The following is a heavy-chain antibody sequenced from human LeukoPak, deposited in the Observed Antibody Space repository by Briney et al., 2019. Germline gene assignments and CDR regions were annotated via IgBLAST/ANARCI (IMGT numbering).Heavy chain of an antibody. CDR1: GYTLTALP. J-gene: IGHJ4*02. V-gene: IGHV1-24*01. D-gene: IGHD1-26*01. Sequence: ASVKVSCKVSGYTLTALPIHWVRQAPGKGLEWMGGFDPDDGETVYAQMFQGRVTMTEDTSSDTASMELSSLRSEDTAVYYCATGTSGSYYVGIVRPIDYWGQGTLVTVSS. CDR3: ATGTSGSYYVGIVRPIDY. CDR2: FDPDDGET.